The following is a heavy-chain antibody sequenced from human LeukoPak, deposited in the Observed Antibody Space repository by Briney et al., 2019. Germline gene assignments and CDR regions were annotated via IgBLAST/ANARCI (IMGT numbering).Heavy chain of an antibody. D-gene: IGHD4-17*01. CDR2: ISGSGGST. V-gene: IGHV3-23*01. CDR3: ARALLRDEYYFDY. Sequence: GGSLRLSCAASGFTFSSYAMSWVRQAPGKGLEWVSAISGSGGSTYYADSVKGRFTISRDNSKNTLYLQMNSLRAEDTAVYYCARALLRDEYYFDYWGQGTLVTVSS. J-gene: IGHJ4*02. CDR1: GFTFSSYA.